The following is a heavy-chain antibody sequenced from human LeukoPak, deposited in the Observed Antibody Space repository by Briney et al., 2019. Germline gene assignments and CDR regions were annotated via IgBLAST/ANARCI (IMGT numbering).Heavy chain of an antibody. CDR1: GFTFSSYA. CDR3: ARSTGYSSSWYPQWWFDP. D-gene: IGHD6-13*01. CDR2: ISYDGSNK. V-gene: IGHV3-30-3*01. J-gene: IGHJ5*02. Sequence: PGRSLRLSCAASGFTFSSYAMHWVRQAPGKGLEWVAVISYDGSNKYYADSVKGRFTISRDNSKNTLYLQMNSLRAEDTAVYYCARSTGYSSSWYPQWWFDPWGQGTLVTVSS.